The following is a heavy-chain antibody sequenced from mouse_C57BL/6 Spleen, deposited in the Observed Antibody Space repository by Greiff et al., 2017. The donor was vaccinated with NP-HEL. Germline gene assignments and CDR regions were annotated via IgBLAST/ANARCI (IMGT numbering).Heavy chain of an antibody. D-gene: IGHD2-4*01. J-gene: IGHJ4*01. CDR1: GFTFSDYG. CDR2: ISSGSSTI. Sequence: DVKLVESGGGLVKPGGSLKLSCAASGFTFSDYGMHWVRQAPEKGLEWVAYISSGSSTIYYADTVKGRFTISRDNAKNTLFLQMTSLRSEDTAMYYCARPVYYDYDYAMDYWGQGTSVTVSS. V-gene: IGHV5-17*01. CDR3: ARPVYYDYDYAMDY.